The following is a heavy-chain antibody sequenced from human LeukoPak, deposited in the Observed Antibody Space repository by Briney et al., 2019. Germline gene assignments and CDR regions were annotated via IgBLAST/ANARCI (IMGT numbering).Heavy chain of an antibody. V-gene: IGHV3-23*01. CDR3: AKDSRGYFDY. D-gene: IGHD3-10*01. Sequence: PGGSLRPSCAASGFTFSNYAMSWVRQAPGKGLEWVSGISGNGDKIYYADSVKGRFTISRDNSKSTLHLQMNSLRAEDTAVYYCAKDSRGYFDYWGQGTLVTVSS. CDR1: GFTFSNYA. J-gene: IGHJ4*02. CDR2: ISGNGDKI.